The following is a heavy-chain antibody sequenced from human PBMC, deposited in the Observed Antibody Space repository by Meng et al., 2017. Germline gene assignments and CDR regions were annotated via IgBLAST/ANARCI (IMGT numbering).Heavy chain of an antibody. CDR1: GGSVSSNSAA. CDR2: TYYRSKWYN. D-gene: IGHD3-9*01. Sequence: QLQLHQPGPVLAKPSQTLSLTCAISGGSVSSNSAAWNWIRQPPSRGLEWLGRTYYRSKWYNDYAVSVKSRITINPDTSQNQFSLQLNSVTPEDTAVYYCARGTGQTGHFDYWGQGTLVTVSS. V-gene: IGHV6-1*01. CDR3: ARGTGQTGHFDY. J-gene: IGHJ4*02.